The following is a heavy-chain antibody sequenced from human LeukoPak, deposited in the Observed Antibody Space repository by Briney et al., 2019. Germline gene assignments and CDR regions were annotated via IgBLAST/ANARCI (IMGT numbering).Heavy chain of an antibody. CDR1: GFTFSSYA. CDR3: AREATYHDAFDI. D-gene: IGHD1-26*01. J-gene: IGHJ3*02. CDR2: ISYDGSNK. Sequence: PGGSLRLSCAASGFTFSSYAMHWVRQAPGKGLEWVAVISYDGSNKYYADSVKGRLTISRDNSKNTLYLQMNSLRAEDTAVYYCAREATYHDAFDIWGQGTMVTVSS. V-gene: IGHV3-30-3*01.